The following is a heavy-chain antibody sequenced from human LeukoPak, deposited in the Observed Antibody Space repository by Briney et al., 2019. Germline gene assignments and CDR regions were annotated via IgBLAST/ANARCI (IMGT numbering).Heavy chain of an antibody. D-gene: IGHD2-2*01. V-gene: IGHV1-2*02. CDR3: ARVPHIVVVPAAMKTSWFDP. CDR2: INPNSGGT. J-gene: IGHJ5*02. Sequence: ASVKVSCKASGYTFTGYYMHWVRQAPGQGLEWMGWINPNSGGTNYAQKFQGRVTMTRDTSISTAYMELSRLRSDDTAVYYCARVPHIVVVPAAMKTSWFDPWGQGTLVTVSS. CDR1: GYTFTGYY.